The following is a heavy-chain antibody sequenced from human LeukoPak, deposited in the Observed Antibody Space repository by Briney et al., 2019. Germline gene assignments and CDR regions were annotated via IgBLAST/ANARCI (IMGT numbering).Heavy chain of an antibody. Sequence: SVKVSCKASGGTFSSYAISWVRQAPGQGLEWMGGIIPIFGTANYAQKFQGRVTITADKSTSTAYMELSSLRSEDTAVYYCARGRYCSSTSCYNDYWGQGTLVTVSS. CDR3: ARGRYCSSTSCYNDY. V-gene: IGHV1-69*06. CDR1: GGTFSSYA. CDR2: IIPIFGTA. J-gene: IGHJ4*02. D-gene: IGHD2-2*02.